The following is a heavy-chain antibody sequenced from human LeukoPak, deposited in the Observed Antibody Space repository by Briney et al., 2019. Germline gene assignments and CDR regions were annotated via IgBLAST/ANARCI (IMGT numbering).Heavy chain of an antibody. D-gene: IGHD2-15*01. CDR1: GRSFSGYY. CDR2: INHSGST. Sequence: PSETLSLTCAVYGRSFSGYYWSWIRQPPGKGLEGIGEINHSGSTNYNPSLKSRVTISVDTSKNQFSLKLSSVTAADTAVYYCARGVGAASYYYYYMDVWGKGTTVTVSS. CDR3: ARGVGAASYYYYYMDV. J-gene: IGHJ6*03. V-gene: IGHV4-34*01.